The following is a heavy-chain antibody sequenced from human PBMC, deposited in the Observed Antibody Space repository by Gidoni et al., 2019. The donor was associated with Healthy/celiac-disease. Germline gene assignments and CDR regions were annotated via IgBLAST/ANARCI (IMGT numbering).Heavy chain of an antibody. Sequence: ASGFTFSSYGMHWVRQAPGKRLEWVAVISYDGSNKYYADSVKGRFTISRDNSKNTLYLQMNSRRAEETDVYYCAKCHGSSGCPCDYWGQGTLVTVSS. V-gene: IGHV3-30*18. CDR3: AKCHGSSGCPCDY. J-gene: IGHJ4*02. CDR1: GFTFSSYG. D-gene: IGHD3-22*01. CDR2: ISYDGSNK.